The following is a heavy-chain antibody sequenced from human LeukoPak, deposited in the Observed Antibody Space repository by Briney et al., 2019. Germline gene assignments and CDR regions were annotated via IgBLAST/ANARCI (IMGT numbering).Heavy chain of an antibody. Sequence: GASVNVSCKASGYTFTGYYMHWVRQAPGQGLEWMGWINPNSGGTNYAQKFQGRVTMTRDTSISTAYMELSRLRSDDTAVYYCARDHCSSTSCYSNWFVPWGQGTLVTVSS. CDR1: GYTFTGYY. CDR3: ARDHCSSTSCYSNWFVP. V-gene: IGHV1-2*02. J-gene: IGHJ5*02. CDR2: INPNSGGT. D-gene: IGHD2-2*01.